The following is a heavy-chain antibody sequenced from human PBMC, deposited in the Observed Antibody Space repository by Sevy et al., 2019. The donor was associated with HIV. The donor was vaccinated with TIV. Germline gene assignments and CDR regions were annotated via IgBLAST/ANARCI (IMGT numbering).Heavy chain of an antibody. CDR2: TRNKADSYTT. Sequence: GGSLRLSCAASGFTFSDHYMEWVRQAPGKGLEWVGRTRNKADSYTTEYPASVKGSFTISRDYSKNSLYLRMNSLKTEDTVVYYCASHAGIAAAGRVFDYWGQGSLVTVSS. J-gene: IGHJ4*02. CDR1: GFTFSDHY. V-gene: IGHV3-72*01. CDR3: ASHAGIAAAGRVFDY. D-gene: IGHD6-13*01.